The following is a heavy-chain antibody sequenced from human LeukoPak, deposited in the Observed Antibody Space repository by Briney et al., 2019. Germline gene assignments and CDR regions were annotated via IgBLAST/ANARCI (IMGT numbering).Heavy chain of an antibody. Sequence: SETLSLTCTVSGGSISSYYWSWIRQPPGKGLEWIGYTYYSGSTNYNPSLKSRVTISVDTSKNQFSLKLSSVTAADTAVYYCARDRHPYCSSTSCQSHWFDPWGQGTLVTVSS. CDR1: GGSISSYY. CDR3: ARDRHPYCSSTSCQSHWFDP. J-gene: IGHJ5*02. D-gene: IGHD2-2*01. V-gene: IGHV4-59*01. CDR2: TYYSGST.